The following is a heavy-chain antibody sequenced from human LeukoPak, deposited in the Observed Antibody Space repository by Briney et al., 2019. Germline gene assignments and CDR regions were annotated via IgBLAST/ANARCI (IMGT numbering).Heavy chain of an antibody. J-gene: IGHJ4*02. CDR3: AKEDSGSYYVGIDY. D-gene: IGHD1-26*01. Sequence: GGSLRLSCAASGFTFSSYSMNWVRQAPGKGLEWVSSISSSSSYIYYADSVKGRFTISRDNAKNSLYLQMNSLRAEDTAVYYCAKEDSGSYYVGIDYWGQGTLVTVSS. CDR1: GFTFSSYS. CDR2: ISSSSSYI. V-gene: IGHV3-21*04.